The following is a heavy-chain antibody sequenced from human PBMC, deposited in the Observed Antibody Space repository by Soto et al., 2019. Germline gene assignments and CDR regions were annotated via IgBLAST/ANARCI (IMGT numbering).Heavy chain of an antibody. CDR3: ARLPRSGGNFVY. J-gene: IGHJ4*02. Sequence: QLQLQESGPGLVKPSETLSLTCTVSGGSISSSSYYWGWIRQPPGKGLEWIGSIYYSGSTYYNPSLKSRVTISVDTSKNQFSLKLSSVTAADTAVYYCARLPRSGGNFVYWGQGTLVTVSS. CDR1: GGSISSSSYY. V-gene: IGHV4-39*01. D-gene: IGHD2-15*01. CDR2: IYYSGST.